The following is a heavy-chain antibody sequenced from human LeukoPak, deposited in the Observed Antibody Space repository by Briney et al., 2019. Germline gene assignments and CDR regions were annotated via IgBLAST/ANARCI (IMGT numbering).Heavy chain of an antibody. D-gene: IGHD3-22*01. Sequence: SQTLSLTCVISGDSVSTNSAAWNWIRQSPSGGLEWLGRIYYRSKWYSDYAVSAKSRVSINPDTSNNQLSLQLKSVTPEDTAVYYCARTRSSGYLTFDYWGQGILVTVSS. J-gene: IGHJ4*02. CDR2: IYYRSKWYS. CDR1: GDSVSTNSAA. CDR3: ARTRSSGYLTFDY. V-gene: IGHV6-1*01.